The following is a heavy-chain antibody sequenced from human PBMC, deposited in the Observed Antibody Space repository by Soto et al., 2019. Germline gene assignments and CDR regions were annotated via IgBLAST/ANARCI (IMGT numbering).Heavy chain of an antibody. J-gene: IGHJ6*02. CDR1: EDSVSSNSAA. V-gene: IGHV6-1*01. D-gene: IGHD5-12*01. Sequence: SQTLSLTCAISEDSVSSNSAAWNWIRQAPSRGLEWLGRTYYRSKWYNDYAVSVKSRITINPDTFKNQFFLQLNSVTPEDTAVYYCARDLTLEMATIRNYYYGMDVWGQGTTVTVS. CDR2: TYYRSKWYN. CDR3: ARDLTLEMATIRNYYYGMDV.